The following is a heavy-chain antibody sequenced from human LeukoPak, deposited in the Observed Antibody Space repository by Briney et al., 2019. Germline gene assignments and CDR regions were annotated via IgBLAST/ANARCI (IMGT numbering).Heavy chain of an antibody. Sequence: GGSLRLSCAASGFTFTTYSMTWVRQAPGKGPEWVSSISGNTRYVYYADSVRGRFTISRDNAKNSLYLQMDSLRAEDTAVYYCARPDYDYWTGSPGGHYMDVWGKGTTVTVSS. D-gene: IGHD3-3*01. J-gene: IGHJ6*03. CDR2: ISGNTRYV. V-gene: IGHV3-21*01. CDR1: GFTFTTYS. CDR3: ARPDYDYWTGSPGGHYMDV.